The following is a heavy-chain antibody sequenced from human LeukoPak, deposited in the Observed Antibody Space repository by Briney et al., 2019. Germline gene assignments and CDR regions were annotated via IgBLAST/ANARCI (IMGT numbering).Heavy chain of an antibody. V-gene: IGHV3-30*02. CDR3: AKVLAARDPFDY. CDR2: IRYDGSNK. J-gene: IGHJ4*02. Sequence: GGSLRLSCXASGFTFSSYGMHWVRQAPGKGLEWVAFIRYDGSNKYYADSVKGRFTISRDNSKNTLYLQMNSLRAEDTAVYYCAKVLAARDPFDYWGQGTLVTVSS. CDR1: GFTFSSYG. D-gene: IGHD6-6*01.